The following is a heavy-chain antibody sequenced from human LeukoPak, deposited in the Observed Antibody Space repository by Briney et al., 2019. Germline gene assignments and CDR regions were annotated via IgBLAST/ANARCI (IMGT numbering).Heavy chain of an antibody. CDR1: GFTFSKAW. J-gene: IGHJ4*02. CDR2: ISSSSSYM. CDR3: ARASGGDRGYDLYYLDY. Sequence: GGSLRLSCAASGFTFSKAWMNWVRQAPGKGLEWVSTISSSSSYMYYADSVRGRFTISRDNAKSSLYLQMNSLRAEDTAVYYCARASGGDRGYDLYYLDYWGQGSLVTVSS. V-gene: IGHV3-21*01. D-gene: IGHD5-12*01.